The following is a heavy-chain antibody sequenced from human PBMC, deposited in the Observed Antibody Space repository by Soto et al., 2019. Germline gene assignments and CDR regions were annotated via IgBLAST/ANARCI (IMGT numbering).Heavy chain of an antibody. CDR1: GGSISSGDYY. CDR2: IYYSGST. Sequence: QVQLQESGPGLVKPSQTLSLTCTVSGGSISSGDYYWSWIRQPPGKGLEWIGYIYYSGSTYYNPSLKSRVTISVDTSKNQFSLKLSSVTAADTAVYYCARERYYYDSSGYLFDYWGQGTLVTVSS. J-gene: IGHJ4*02. V-gene: IGHV4-30-4*01. CDR3: ARERYYYDSSGYLFDY. D-gene: IGHD3-22*01.